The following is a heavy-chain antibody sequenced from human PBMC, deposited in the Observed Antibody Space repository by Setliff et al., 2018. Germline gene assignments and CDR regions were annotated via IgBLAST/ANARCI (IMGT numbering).Heavy chain of an antibody. J-gene: IGHJ4*02. V-gene: IGHV4-61*08. D-gene: IGHD6-6*01. CDR2: IYYSGST. CDR3: ARETIAARGDFDY. Sequence: PSETLSPTFAVSGVSISSDGYYWTWIRQHPGKGLEWIRYIYYSGSTNYNPSLKSRVTISVDTSKKQFSLKLSSVTAADTAVYYCARETIAARGDFDYWGQGTLVTVSS. CDR1: GVSISSDGYY.